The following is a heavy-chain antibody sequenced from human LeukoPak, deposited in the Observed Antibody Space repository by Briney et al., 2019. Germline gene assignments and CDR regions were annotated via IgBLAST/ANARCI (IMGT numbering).Heavy chain of an antibody. J-gene: IGHJ6*02. D-gene: IGHD1-26*01. CDR2: IYIDGIT. CDR1: GGSISSYY. Sequence: SETLSLTCTVSGGSISSYYWSWIRQPPGKGLEWIGSIYIDGITHYNSSLQSRVTLSMDTSKNQFSLKLTSVTAADTAVFYCARLFTRAWEYRYGMDVWGQGTAVTVSS. CDR3: ARLFTRAWEYRYGMDV. V-gene: IGHV4-39*01.